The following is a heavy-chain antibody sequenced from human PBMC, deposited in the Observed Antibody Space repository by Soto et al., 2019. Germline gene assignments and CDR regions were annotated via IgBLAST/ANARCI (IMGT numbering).Heavy chain of an antibody. Sequence: EVQLVQSGPEVKKPGESLKISCKGSGYSFSSYWIGWVRQMPGKGLEWMGIIFPSDSDTKYRPSFQGQVTISADLSISTAYLQWSSLKSSDTAIYYCATPYLNSDYWGQGTLVTVSS. CDR3: ATPYLNSDY. D-gene: IGHD2-21*01. CDR1: GYSFSSYW. V-gene: IGHV5-51*03. CDR2: IFPSDSDT. J-gene: IGHJ4*02.